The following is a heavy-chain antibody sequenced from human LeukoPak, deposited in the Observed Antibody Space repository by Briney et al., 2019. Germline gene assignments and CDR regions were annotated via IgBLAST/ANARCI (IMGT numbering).Heavy chain of an antibody. D-gene: IGHD3-3*01. Sequence: RTSETLSLTCTVSGDSISSNYWSWIRQPAGKGMEWIGRVHTSGNTNYNPSVKSRVTMSVDTSKNQFSLKLSSVTAADTAVYYCARGGAIFWSDYYSGDFDYWGQGTLVTVSS. CDR1: GDSISSNY. CDR2: VHTSGNT. V-gene: IGHV4-4*07. CDR3: ARGGAIFWSDYYSGDFDY. J-gene: IGHJ4*02.